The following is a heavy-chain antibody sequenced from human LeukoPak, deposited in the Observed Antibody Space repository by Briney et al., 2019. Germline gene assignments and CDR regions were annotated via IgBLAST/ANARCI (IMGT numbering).Heavy chain of an antibody. V-gene: IGHV1-2*02. CDR3: ATIGVVITTAGGAVDY. CDR2: INPNSGGT. D-gene: IGHD3-22*01. J-gene: IGHJ4*02. Sequence: ASVKVSCKASGYTFTGYYMHWVRQAPGQGLEWMGWINPNSGGTNYAQKFQGRVTMTRDTSISTAYMELNRLRSDDTAVYYCATIGVVITTAGGAVDYWGQGTLVTVSS. CDR1: GYTFTGYY.